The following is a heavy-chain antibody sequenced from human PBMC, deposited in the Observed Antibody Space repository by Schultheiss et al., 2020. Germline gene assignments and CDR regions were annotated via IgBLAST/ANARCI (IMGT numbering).Heavy chain of an antibody. V-gene: IGHV3-30*18. D-gene: IGHD2-15*01. CDR2: ISYDGSNK. CDR3: AKDLASGSEYYYYYMDV. Sequence: SLKISCAASGFTFSSYGMHWVRQAPGKGLEWVAVISYDGSNKYYADSVKGQFTISRDNSKNTLYLQMNSLRAEDTAVYYCAKDLASGSEYYYYYMDVWGKGNTVNVYS. CDR1: GFTFSSYG. J-gene: IGHJ6*03.